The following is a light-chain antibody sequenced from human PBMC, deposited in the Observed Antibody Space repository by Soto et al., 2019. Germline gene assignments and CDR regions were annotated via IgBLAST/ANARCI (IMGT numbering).Light chain of an antibody. Sequence: QSVLTQPASVSGSPGQSITISCTGTSSDVGSYNLVSWYQQHPGKAPKLMIYDGSNRPSGVSNRFSGSKSGNTASLTISGLQAEDEADYYCSSYTSSSTLVFGTGTKVTVL. CDR3: SSYTSSSTLV. J-gene: IGLJ1*01. CDR2: DGS. CDR1: SSDVGSYNL. V-gene: IGLV2-14*02.